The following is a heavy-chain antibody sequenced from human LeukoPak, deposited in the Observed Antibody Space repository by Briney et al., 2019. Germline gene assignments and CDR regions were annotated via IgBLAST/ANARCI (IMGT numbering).Heavy chain of an antibody. V-gene: IGHV1-18*01. CDR1: GYTFTSYG. CDR2: ISAYNGNT. D-gene: IGHD2-2*01. Sequence: GASVKVSCKAPGYTFTSYGISWVRQAPGQGLEWMGWISAYNGNTNYAQKLQGRVTMTTDTSTSTAYMELRSLRSDDTAVYYCARGAGYCSSTSCYVFSVDYYYYGMDVWGQGTTVTVSS. J-gene: IGHJ6*02. CDR3: ARGAGYCSSTSCYVFSVDYYYYGMDV.